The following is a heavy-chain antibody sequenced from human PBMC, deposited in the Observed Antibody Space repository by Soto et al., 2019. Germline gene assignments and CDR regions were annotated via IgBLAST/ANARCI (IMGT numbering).Heavy chain of an antibody. Sequence: ASVKVSCKASGYTFTGYYVHWVRQAPGQGLEWMGWINPNSGGTNYAQKFQGWVTMTRDTSISTAYMELSRLRSDDTAVYYCARSPYSSSWYYFDYWGQGTLVTVSS. J-gene: IGHJ4*02. CDR1: GYTFTGYY. CDR2: INPNSGGT. V-gene: IGHV1-2*04. D-gene: IGHD6-13*01. CDR3: ARSPYSSSWYYFDY.